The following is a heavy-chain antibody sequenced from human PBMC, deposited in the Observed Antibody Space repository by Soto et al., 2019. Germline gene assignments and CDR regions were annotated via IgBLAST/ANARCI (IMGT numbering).Heavy chain of an antibody. CDR1: GFTFSDYY. J-gene: IGHJ4*02. CDR2: ISSSSSYT. Sequence: QVQLVESGGGLVKPGGSLRLSCAASGFTFSDYYMSWIRQAPGKGLEWVSYISSSSSYTNYADSVKGRFTISRDNAKNSLYLQMNSLGAEDTAVYYCARKPYCSGGSCHPIDYWGQGTLVTVSS. V-gene: IGHV3-11*06. D-gene: IGHD2-15*01. CDR3: ARKPYCSGGSCHPIDY.